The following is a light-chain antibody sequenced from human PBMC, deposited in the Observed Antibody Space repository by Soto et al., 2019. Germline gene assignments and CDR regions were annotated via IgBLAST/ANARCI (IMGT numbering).Light chain of an antibody. V-gene: IGLV2-8*01. CDR3: SSYAGSDNLRV. Sequence: QSALTQPPSASGSPGQSVTISCTGTSSDVGGYDFVSWFQQHPGKAPELMIYEVTKRPSGVPDRFSGSKSGNTASLTVSGLQAEDEADYYCSSYAGSDNLRVFGGGTKLTVL. CDR1: SSDVGGYDF. CDR2: EVT. J-gene: IGLJ2*01.